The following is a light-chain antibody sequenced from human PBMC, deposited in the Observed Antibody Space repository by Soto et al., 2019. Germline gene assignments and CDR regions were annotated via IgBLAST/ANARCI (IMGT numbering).Light chain of an antibody. CDR1: QTVGTN. CDR2: GAS. CDR3: QQYNKWPLFT. Sequence: EVVLTQSPATLSVSPEERATLSCRASQTVGTNLAWYQQRPGQAPRLLIYGASTRATGIPARFSGSGSGSEFTLTISSLQSDDFAVYYCQQYNKWPLFTFGPGTRVDNK. J-gene: IGKJ3*01. V-gene: IGKV3-15*01.